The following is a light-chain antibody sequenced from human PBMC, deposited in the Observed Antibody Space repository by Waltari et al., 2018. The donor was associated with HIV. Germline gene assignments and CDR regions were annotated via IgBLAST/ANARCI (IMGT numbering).Light chain of an antibody. V-gene: IGKV1-5*03. CDR1: EGISTW. CDR2: KAS. J-gene: IGKJ1*01. Sequence: DIQMTQSPSTLSASLGDRVTITCRASEGISTWLAWYQQKPGKAPKLLIYKASKLERGGPSRFSGSGSGTDFTLTINSLQPDDFGTYYCQQYNDFSAFGQGTKVEVK. CDR3: QQYNDFSA.